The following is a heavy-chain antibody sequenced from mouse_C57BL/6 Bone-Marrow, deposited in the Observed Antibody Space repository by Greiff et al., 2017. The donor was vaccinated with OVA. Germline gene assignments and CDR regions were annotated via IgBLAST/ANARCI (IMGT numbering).Heavy chain of an antibody. J-gene: IGHJ1*03. CDR3: ARRDYDYDVWYFDV. CDR1: GFSLTSYG. D-gene: IGHD2-4*01. V-gene: IGHV2-2*01. CDR2: IWSGGST. Sequence: VKLVESGPGLVQPSQSLSITCTVSGFSLTSYGVHWVRQSPGKGLEWLGVIWSGGSTDYNAAFISRLSISKDNSKSQVFFKMNSLQADDTAIYYCARRDYDYDVWYFDVWGTGTTVTVSS.